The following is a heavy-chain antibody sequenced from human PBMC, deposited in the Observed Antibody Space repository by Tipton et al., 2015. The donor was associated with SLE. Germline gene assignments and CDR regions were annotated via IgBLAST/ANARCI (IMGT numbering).Heavy chain of an antibody. CDR1: GFTFSSYA. Sequence: SLRLSSTASGFTFSSYAMSWVRQAPGKGLEWVSVISGNGGSTYYADSVKGRFTISRDNSKNTLYLHLSSLRVDDTAVYRCAKGGLNYFGSGSYDYFDPWGQGTLVTVSS. J-gene: IGHJ5*02. CDR3: AKGGLNYFGSGSYDYFDP. V-gene: IGHV3-23*01. D-gene: IGHD3-10*01. CDR2: ISGNGGST.